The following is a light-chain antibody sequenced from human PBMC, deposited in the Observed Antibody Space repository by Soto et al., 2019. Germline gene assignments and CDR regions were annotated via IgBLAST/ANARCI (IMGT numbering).Light chain of an antibody. J-gene: IGKJ1*01. CDR3: HQYNHWLTWT. CDR1: QSVSTN. V-gene: IGKV3-15*01. Sequence: EIVMTQSPATLSVSPGERATLSCRASQSVSTNLARYQQRPGQAPRLLIYGISTRATGIPTRFTGSGSETDFTLTISSLQSEDFAVYYCHQYNHWLTWTFGQGTKVDIK. CDR2: GIS.